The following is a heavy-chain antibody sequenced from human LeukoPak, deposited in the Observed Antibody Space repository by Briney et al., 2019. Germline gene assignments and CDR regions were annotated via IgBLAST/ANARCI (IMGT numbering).Heavy chain of an antibody. CDR3: ARCRRYSSGWYYYFYYMDV. CDR2: MNPNSGNT. D-gene: IGHD6-19*01. V-gene: IGHV1-8*03. CDR1: GYTFTSYD. J-gene: IGHJ6*03. Sequence: ASVKVSCKASGYTFTSYDISWGRQAPGQGLEWMGWMNPNSGNTGYAQKLQGRVNITRNTSISTAYMELSSLRYEDTAGDYGARCRRYSSGWYYYFYYMDVWGKGTTVTVSS.